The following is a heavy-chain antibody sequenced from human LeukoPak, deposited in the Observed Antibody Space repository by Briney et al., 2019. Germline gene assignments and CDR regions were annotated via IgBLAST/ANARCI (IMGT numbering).Heavy chain of an antibody. CDR2: ISAYNGNT. D-gene: IGHD4-17*01. CDR3: ARDGSTVTTSESDY. Sequence: ASVKVSCKASGYTFTSYGISWVRQAPGQGLEWMGWISAYNGNTNYAQKLQGRVAMTTDTSTSTAYMELRSLRSDDTAVYYCARDGSTVTTSESDYWGQGTLVTVSS. V-gene: IGHV1-18*01. CDR1: GYTFTSYG. J-gene: IGHJ4*02.